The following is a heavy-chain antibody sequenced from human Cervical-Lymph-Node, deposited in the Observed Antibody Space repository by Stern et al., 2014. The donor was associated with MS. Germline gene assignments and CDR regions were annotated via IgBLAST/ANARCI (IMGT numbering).Heavy chain of an antibody. CDR3: VRPGYTFASYDY. D-gene: IGHD5-12*01. Sequence: VQLVQSGAEVKKSGESLKISCKASGYSFSSHWIGWVRQMPGRGLEWMGVIYPGDSETRYSPSFQGQVTISADKSTGTASLQWRSLKASDTAMYYCVRPGYTFASYDYWGQGTLVTVSS. CDR2: IYPGDSET. J-gene: IGHJ4*02. V-gene: IGHV5-51*03. CDR1: GYSFSSHW.